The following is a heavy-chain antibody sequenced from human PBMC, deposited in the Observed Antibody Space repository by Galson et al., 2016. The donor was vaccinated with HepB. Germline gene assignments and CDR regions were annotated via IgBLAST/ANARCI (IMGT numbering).Heavy chain of an antibody. CDR3: ARDETFGPEYYYGMDV. D-gene: IGHD2/OR15-2a*01. Sequence: SVKVSCKASGGTFSTYGISWVRQAPGQGLEWMGRVIPTLGVTTYAQKFQGRVTITADTSTSTGYMELSRLRFDDTAVFYCARDETFGPEYYYGMDVWGQGTTVTVSS. V-gene: IGHV1-69*04. CDR2: VIPTLGVT. CDR1: GGTFSTYG. J-gene: IGHJ6*02.